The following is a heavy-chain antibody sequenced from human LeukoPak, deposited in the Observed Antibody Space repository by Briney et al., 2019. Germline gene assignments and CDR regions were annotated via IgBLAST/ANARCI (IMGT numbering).Heavy chain of an antibody. CDR2: IYYSGST. Sequence: SFSIYGMHWVRQAPGKGLEWIGSIYYSGSTYYNPSLKSRVTISVDTSKNQFSLKLSSVTAADTAVYYCARDCRRYSSGCDYWGQGTLVTVSS. CDR1: SFSIYG. D-gene: IGHD6-19*01. J-gene: IGHJ4*02. V-gene: IGHV4-39*07. CDR3: ARDCRRYSSGCDY.